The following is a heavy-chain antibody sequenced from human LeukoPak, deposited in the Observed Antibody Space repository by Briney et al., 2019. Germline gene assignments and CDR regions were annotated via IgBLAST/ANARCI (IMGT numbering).Heavy chain of an antibody. V-gene: IGHV4-34*01. D-gene: IGHD5-24*01. CDR2: INHSGST. J-gene: IGHJ4*02. Sequence: SETLSLTCAVYGGSFSGYYWSWIRQPPGKGLEWIGEINHSGSTNYNPSLKSRVTISVDTSKNQFSLKLSSVTAADTAVYYCARMARSHTYYFDYWGQGTLVTVSS. CDR3: ARMARSHTYYFDY. CDR1: GGSFSGYY.